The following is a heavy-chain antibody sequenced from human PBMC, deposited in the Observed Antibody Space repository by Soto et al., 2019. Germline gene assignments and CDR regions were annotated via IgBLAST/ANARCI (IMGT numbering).Heavy chain of an antibody. CDR1: GFTFSSDA. V-gene: IGHV3-23*01. CDR2: ISGSGGST. D-gene: IGHD1-26*01. J-gene: IGHJ4*02. CDR3: ARRSCGCYYDD. Sequence: EVQLLESGGGLVQPGGSLRLSCAASGFTFSSDAMRRVRHAPGKGLAWVSAISGSGGSTYYADSVKGRFTISSDNPKNTRYLQMNGLRAEDKAVYYCARRSCGCYYDDWGQGTLVTVSS.